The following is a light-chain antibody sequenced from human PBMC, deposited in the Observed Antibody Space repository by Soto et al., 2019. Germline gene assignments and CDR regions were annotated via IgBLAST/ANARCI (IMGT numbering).Light chain of an antibody. CDR1: TGPVTSAYY. CDR3: LLFYDGTQLV. V-gene: IGLV7-43*01. J-gene: IGLJ2*01. CDR2: SAN. Sequence: VVTQEPSLTVSPGGTVTLTCASSTGPVTSAYYPNWFQQKPGQAPRALIFSANKRHSWTPARFSGSLLGGKAALTLSGVQPEDEADYYCLLFYDGTQLVFGGGTKVTVL.